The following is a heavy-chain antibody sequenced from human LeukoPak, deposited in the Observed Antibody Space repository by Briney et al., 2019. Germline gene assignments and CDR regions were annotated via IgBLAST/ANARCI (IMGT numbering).Heavy chain of an antibody. J-gene: IGHJ4*02. CDR2: INNSRST. D-gene: IGHD3-16*01. CDR3: ARGRYGPRLGN. CDR1: GASFSDSY. V-gene: IGHV4-34*01. Sequence: SETLSLTCAVYGASFSDSYWSWIRQSPEKGLEWIGKINNSRSTSYNPYLNSRVIMSVDRSKNQFSLRLTSVTAADTAVYYCARGRYGPRLGNWGQGTLVTVSS.